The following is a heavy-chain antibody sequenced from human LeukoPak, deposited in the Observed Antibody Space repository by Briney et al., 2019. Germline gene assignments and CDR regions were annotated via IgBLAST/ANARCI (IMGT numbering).Heavy chain of an antibody. CDR1: GGSISSYY. J-gene: IGHJ3*02. CDR2: IYYSGST. CDR3: ASGWYRAIDI. D-gene: IGHD6-19*01. V-gene: IGHV4-59*01. Sequence: SVTLSLTCTVSGGSISSYYWSWIRQPPGKGLEWIGYIYYSGSTNYNPSLKSRVTISVDTSKNQFSLTLSSVTAADTAVYYCASGWYRAIDIWGQGTMVTVSS.